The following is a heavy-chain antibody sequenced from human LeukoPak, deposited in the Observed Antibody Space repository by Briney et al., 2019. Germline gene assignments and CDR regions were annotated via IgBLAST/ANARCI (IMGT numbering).Heavy chain of an antibody. CDR1: GGSISSSNW. D-gene: IGHD3-10*01. CDR2: IYHSGST. CDR3: ARDVGRTDYYGSGSYGMLVDDP. Sequence: SETLSLTCAVSGGSISSSNWWSWVRQPPGKGLEWSGEIYHSGSTNYNPSLKSQVTISVDKPKNQFSLKLSSVTAADTAVYYCARDVGRTDYYGSGSYGMLVDDPWGQGTLVTVSS. V-gene: IGHV4-4*02. J-gene: IGHJ5*02.